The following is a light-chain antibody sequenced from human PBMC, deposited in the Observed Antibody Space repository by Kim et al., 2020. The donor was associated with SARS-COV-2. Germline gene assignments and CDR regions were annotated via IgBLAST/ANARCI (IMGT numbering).Light chain of an antibody. J-gene: IGLJ2*01. V-gene: IGLV3-19*01. CDR1: SPKSCI. CDR3: NSRNSSGNHVV. CDR2: GKN. Sequence: LEPPLRAQCQGESPKSCITSWFQQKQGQAPVPVTYGKNNRPSGIPNRFSGSSSGTTASLTITGAQAEDEADYYCNSRNSSGNHVVFGGGTQLTVL.